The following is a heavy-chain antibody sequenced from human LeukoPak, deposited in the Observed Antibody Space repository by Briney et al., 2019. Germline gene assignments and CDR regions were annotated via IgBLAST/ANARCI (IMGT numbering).Heavy chain of an antibody. D-gene: IGHD3-22*01. CDR3: ARVSSGYTGYYFDY. Sequence: SETLSLTCTVSGYSISSGYYWGWIRQPPGKGLEWIGSIYHSGSTYYNPSLKSRVTISVDTSKNQFSLKLSSVTAADTAVYYCARVSSGYTGYYFDYWGQGTLVTVSS. V-gene: IGHV4-38-2*02. J-gene: IGHJ4*02. CDR2: IYHSGST. CDR1: GYSISSGYY.